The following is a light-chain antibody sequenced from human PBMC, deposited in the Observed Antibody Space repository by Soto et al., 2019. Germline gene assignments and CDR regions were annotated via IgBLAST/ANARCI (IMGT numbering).Light chain of an antibody. CDR3: QQYVTYPLT. Sequence: DIQMTQSPSTLSASVGDRVTITCRASQSISHWLAWYQQMPGKAPKLLIYKASSLESGVPSRFSGSGSGTEFTLTISSLQPDDFATYYCQQYVTYPLTFGGGTKVDIK. V-gene: IGKV1-5*03. CDR2: KAS. CDR1: QSISHW. J-gene: IGKJ4*01.